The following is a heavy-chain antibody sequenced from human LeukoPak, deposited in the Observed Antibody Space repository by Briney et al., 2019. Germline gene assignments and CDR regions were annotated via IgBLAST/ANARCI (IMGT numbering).Heavy chain of an antibody. Sequence: PSETLSLTCAVSGGSISSGGYSWSWIRQPPGKGLEWIGYIYHSGSTYYNPSLKSRVTISVDRSKNQFSLKLSSVTAADTAVYYCARYKGSSSWRSPEIYYFDYWGQGTLVTVSS. CDR3: ARYKGSSSWRSPEIYYFDY. D-gene: IGHD6-13*01. CDR1: GGSISSGGYS. J-gene: IGHJ4*02. CDR2: IYHSGST. V-gene: IGHV4-30-2*01.